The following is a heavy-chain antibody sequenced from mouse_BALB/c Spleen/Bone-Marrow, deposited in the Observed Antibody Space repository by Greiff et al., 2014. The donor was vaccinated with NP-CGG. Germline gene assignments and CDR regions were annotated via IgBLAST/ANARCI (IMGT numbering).Heavy chain of an antibody. J-gene: IGHJ3*01. CDR2: INPGSGGT. Sequence: VKVVESGAELVRPGTSVKVSCKPSGYAFTNYLIEWVKQRPGQGLEWIGVINPGSGGTNYNEKFKGKATLTADKSSSTAYMQLSSLTSDDSAVYFCARRDYSFAYWGQGTLVTVSA. D-gene: IGHD2-13*01. V-gene: IGHV1-54*01. CDR3: ARRDYSFAY. CDR1: GYAFTNYL.